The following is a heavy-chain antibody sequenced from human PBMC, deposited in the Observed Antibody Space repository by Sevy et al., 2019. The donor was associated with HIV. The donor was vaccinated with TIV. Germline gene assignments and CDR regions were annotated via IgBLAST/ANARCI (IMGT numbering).Heavy chain of an antibody. Sequence: SETLSLTCTVSGGSITSLYWNWIRQPPGKGLEWIANISYNGHINYNPSLKSRVTLSLDTSKNQFSLRLSSETAADTAMYYCAGENAWGRGYSWGQGTLVTVSS. CDR1: GGSITSLY. CDR3: AGENAWGRGYS. CDR2: ISYNGHI. D-gene: IGHD1-26*01. V-gene: IGHV4-59*08. J-gene: IGHJ4*02.